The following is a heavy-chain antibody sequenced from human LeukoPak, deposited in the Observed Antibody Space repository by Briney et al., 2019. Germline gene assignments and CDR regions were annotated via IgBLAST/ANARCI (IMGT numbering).Heavy chain of an antibody. Sequence: GGSLRLSCVASGFTFSSYAMSWVRQAPGKGLECVSVISAGGGSTYYADSVKGRFTISRDNSKKTLDLQMNSLRAEDTAVYFCAKGHSDFGTGFDGWGQGTLVTVSS. V-gene: IGHV3-23*01. CDR3: AKGHSDFGTGFDG. CDR1: GFTFSSYA. CDR2: ISAGGGST. D-gene: IGHD4-17*01. J-gene: IGHJ4*02.